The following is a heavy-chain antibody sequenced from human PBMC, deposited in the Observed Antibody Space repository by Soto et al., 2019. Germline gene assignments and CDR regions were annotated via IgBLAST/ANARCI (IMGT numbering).Heavy chain of an antibody. CDR3: ASQSSEWLLFAS. CDR1: GFTFSSYS. CDR2: ISSSSSTI. D-gene: IGHD5-12*01. Sequence: EVQLVESGEGLVQPGGSLRLSCAASGFTFSSYSMNWVRQAPGKGLEWVSYISSSSSTIYYADSVKGRFTISRDNAKNSLYLQMNSLRAEDTAVYYCASQSSEWLLFASWGQGTLVTVSS. J-gene: IGHJ4*02. V-gene: IGHV3-48*01.